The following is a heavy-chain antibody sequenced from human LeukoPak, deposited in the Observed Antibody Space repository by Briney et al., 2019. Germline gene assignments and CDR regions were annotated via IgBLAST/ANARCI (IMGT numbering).Heavy chain of an antibody. D-gene: IGHD1-1*01. Sequence: PSETLSLTCTVSGGSLSSNYWSWIRQPPGKGLEWIGYIYYTVTTAYNPSLKSRVTISMDTSKNQFSLHLTSVTAADTAVYYCARVFITPPPGTRNEYFDYWGQGALVIVSS. J-gene: IGHJ4*02. CDR3: ARVFITPPPGTRNEYFDY. V-gene: IGHV4-59*01. CDR2: IYYTVTT. CDR1: GGSLSSNY.